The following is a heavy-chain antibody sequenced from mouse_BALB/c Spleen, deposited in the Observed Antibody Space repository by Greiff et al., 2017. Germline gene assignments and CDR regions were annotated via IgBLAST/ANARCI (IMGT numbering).Heavy chain of an antibody. CDR1: GFSLTSYD. J-gene: IGHJ4*01. CDR3: VRDQEGAMDY. Sequence: QVHVKQSGPGLVAPSQSLSITCTVSGFSLTSYDISWIRQPPGKGLEWIGVIWTGGGTNYNSAFMSRLSISTDNSKSQVFLKMNSLQTDDTAIYYCVRDQEGAMDYWGQGTSVTVSS. CDR2: IWTGGGT. V-gene: IGHV2-9-2*01.